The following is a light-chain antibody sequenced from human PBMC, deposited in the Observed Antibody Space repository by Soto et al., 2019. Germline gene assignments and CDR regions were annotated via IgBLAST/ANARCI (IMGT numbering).Light chain of an antibody. CDR1: QNISGSS. CDR2: GAS. Sequence: EIVMTQSPATLSLSPGERATLSCRASQNISGSSLSWYQQKPGQSPRLLMNGASTRATGIPTRFSGSGSGTDFIFTISSLQPEDFAVYYCQQDYNLPWTFGQRAKVDIK. J-gene: IGKJ1*01. CDR3: QQDYNLPWT. V-gene: IGKV3D-7*01.